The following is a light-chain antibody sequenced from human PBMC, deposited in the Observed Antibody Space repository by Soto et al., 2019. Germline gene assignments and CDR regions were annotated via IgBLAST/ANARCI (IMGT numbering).Light chain of an antibody. CDR3: QQYFKSPWT. V-gene: IGKV1-39*01. CDR1: QTITNY. CDR2: ATD. Sequence: DIQMTQSPSSLSASVGDRVTITCRASQTITNYLNWYQQQSGKAPKLLIYATDTLESGVPSRFSGSGSGTDYTLTISRLEPEDFAVYYCQQYFKSPWTFGQGTKVEIK. J-gene: IGKJ1*01.